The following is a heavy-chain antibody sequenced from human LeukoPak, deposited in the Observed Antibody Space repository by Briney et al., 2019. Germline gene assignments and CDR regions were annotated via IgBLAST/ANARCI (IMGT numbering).Heavy chain of an antibody. D-gene: IGHD3-3*01. CDR3: ARGRRNVLRFLEWLSS. CDR1: GGTFSSYA. CDR2: IIPIFGTA. J-gene: IGHJ5*02. Sequence: SVKVSCKASGGTFSSYAISWVRQAPGQGLEWMGGIIPIFGTANYAQKFQGRVTITADESTSTAYMEPSSLRSEDTAVYYCARGRRNVLRFLEWLSSWGQGTLVTVSS. V-gene: IGHV1-69*01.